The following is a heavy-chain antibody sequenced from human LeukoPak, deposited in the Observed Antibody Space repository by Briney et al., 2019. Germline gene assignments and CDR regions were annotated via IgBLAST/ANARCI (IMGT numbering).Heavy chain of an antibody. CDR3: ARGDFSTPYATFDY. V-gene: IGHV4-59*01. Sequence: SETVSLTCTVSGGSISRYYWSWIRQPPGKGLEWIGYIYYSGSTNYNPSLKSRVTISVDTSKNQFSLKLSSVTAADTAIYYCARGDFSTPYATFDYWGQGTLVTVSS. CDR1: GGSISRYY. J-gene: IGHJ4*02. CDR2: IYYSGST. D-gene: IGHD2-2*01.